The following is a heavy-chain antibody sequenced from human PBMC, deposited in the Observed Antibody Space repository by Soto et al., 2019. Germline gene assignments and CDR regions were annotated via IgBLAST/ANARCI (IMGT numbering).Heavy chain of an antibody. CDR2: ISWDGVST. CDR3: AKPTYGDSVGIDY. J-gene: IGHJ4*02. Sequence: GGSLRLSCAASGFTFDDYTIHWVRQAPGKGLEWVSLISWDGVSTYYADSVKGRFTISRDNSKNSLYLQMNSLRTEYTALYYCAKPTYGDSVGIDYWGQGTLVTVCS. D-gene: IGHD4-17*01. CDR1: GFTFDDYT. V-gene: IGHV3-43*01.